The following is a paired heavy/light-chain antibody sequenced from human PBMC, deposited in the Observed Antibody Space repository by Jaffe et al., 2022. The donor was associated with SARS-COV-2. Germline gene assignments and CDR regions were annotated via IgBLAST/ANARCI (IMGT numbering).Light chain of an antibody. CDR2: DVT. J-gene: IGLJ3*02. CDR3: NSYTSSNTPV. CDR1: SSDIGGYNY. V-gene: IGLV2-14*01. Sequence: QSALTQPASVSGSPGQSITISCTGTSSDIGGYNYVSWYQQHPGKVPKLMIYDVTNRPSGVSNRFSGSKSGNTASLTISGLQAEDEADYYCNSYTSSNTPVFGGGTKLTVL.
Heavy chain of an antibody. J-gene: IGHJ4*02. CDR1: GFTFSLYA. CDR2: ISGRGGTT. V-gene: IGHV3-23*04. CDR3: AKDLDSYGHFGYYFDY. Sequence: EVQLVESGGGLVQPGGSLRLSCTASGFTFSLYAMSWVRQVPGKGLEWVSAISGRGGTTYYADSVKGRVTISRDNSKKTLYLEMNSLRADDTAVYSCAKDLDSYGHFGYYFDYWGQGTLVTVSS. D-gene: IGHD5-18*01.